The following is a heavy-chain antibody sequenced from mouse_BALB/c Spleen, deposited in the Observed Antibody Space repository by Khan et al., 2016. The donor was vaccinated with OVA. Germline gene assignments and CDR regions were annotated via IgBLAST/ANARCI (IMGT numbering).Heavy chain of an antibody. Sequence: VQLQQSGAEVVKPGASVKLSCTASGFNIKDTYIHWVKQRPEQGLEWIGRIDPATGNVKYDPKFQDKATITADTSSNTAYLHLTSLTSEDTAFYYCTRTEIHSYGSSAMDYWGLGTSVTVSS. CDR2: IDPATGNV. CDR1: GFNIKDTY. D-gene: IGHD1-2*01. CDR3: TRTEIHSYGSSAMDY. J-gene: IGHJ4*01. V-gene: IGHV14-3*02.